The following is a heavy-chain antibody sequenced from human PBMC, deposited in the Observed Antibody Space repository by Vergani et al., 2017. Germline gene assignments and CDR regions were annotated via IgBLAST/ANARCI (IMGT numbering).Heavy chain of an antibody. V-gene: IGHV3-23*01. Sequence: EVQLLESGGGLVQPGGSLRLSCAASGFTFSSYAMSWVRQAPGKGLEWVSAISGSGGSTYYADSVKGRFTISRDNSKNTLYLQMNSLRAEDTAVYYCAKNSFPLNGNYLYYFDYWGQGTLVTVSS. CDR2: ISGSGGST. D-gene: IGHD1-7*01. CDR3: AKNSFPLNGNYLYYFDY. CDR1: GFTFSSYA. J-gene: IGHJ4*02.